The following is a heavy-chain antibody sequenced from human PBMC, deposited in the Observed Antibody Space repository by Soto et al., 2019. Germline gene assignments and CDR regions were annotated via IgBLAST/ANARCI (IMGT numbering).Heavy chain of an antibody. J-gene: IGHJ6*02. CDR3: ARAVLRFLEWLPEYGMDV. D-gene: IGHD3-3*01. V-gene: IGHV4-31*03. Sequence: SETLSLTCTVSGGSISSGGYYWSWIRQHPGKGLEWIGYIYYSGSTYYNPSLKSRVTISVDTSKNQFSLKLSSVTAADTAVYYCARAVLRFLEWLPEYGMDVWGQGTTVTVSS. CDR2: IYYSGST. CDR1: GGSISSGGYY.